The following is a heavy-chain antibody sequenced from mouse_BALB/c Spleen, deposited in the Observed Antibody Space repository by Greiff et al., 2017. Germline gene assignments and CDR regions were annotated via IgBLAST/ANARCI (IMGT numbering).Heavy chain of an antibody. J-gene: IGHJ4*01. CDR2: ISYSGST. V-gene: IGHV3-2*02. CDR3: ARRGDYDLYYAMDY. D-gene: IGHD2-4*01. CDR1: GYSITSDYA. Sequence: EVHLVESGPGLVKPSQSLSLTCTVTGYSITSDYAWNWIRQFPGNKLEWMGYISYSGSTSYNPSLKSRISITRDTSKNQFFLQLNSVTTEDTATYYCARRGDYDLYYAMDYWGQGTSVTVSS.